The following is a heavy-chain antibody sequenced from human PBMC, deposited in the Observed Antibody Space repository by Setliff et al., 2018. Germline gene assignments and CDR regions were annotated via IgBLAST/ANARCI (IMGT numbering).Heavy chain of an antibody. V-gene: IGHV3-49*04. Sequence: GGSLRLSCTASGFTFGDYAMSWVRQAPGKGLEWVGFIRSKAYGGTTEYAASVKGRFTISRDDSKSIAYLQMNSLKTEDTAVYYCARARGEQQLGHYYYYYGMDVWGQGTTVTVSS. CDR1: GFTFGDYA. CDR2: IRSKAYGGTT. J-gene: IGHJ6*02. D-gene: IGHD6-13*01. CDR3: ARARGEQQLGHYYYYYGMDV.